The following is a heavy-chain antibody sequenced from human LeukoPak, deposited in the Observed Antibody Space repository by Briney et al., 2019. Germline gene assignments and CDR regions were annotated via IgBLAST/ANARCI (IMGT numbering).Heavy chain of an antibody. D-gene: IGHD1-7*01. CDR3: ATVELYYYYMDV. CDR1: GFTFSSYA. V-gene: IGHV3-23*01. Sequence: GGSLRLSCAASGFTFSSYAMSWVRQAPGKGLEWVSSISGSGGSTYYGDSVKGRFTISRDNSKDTLYLQMNSLRAEDTAIYYCATVELYYYYMDVWGKGTTVTVSS. CDR2: ISGSGGST. J-gene: IGHJ6*03.